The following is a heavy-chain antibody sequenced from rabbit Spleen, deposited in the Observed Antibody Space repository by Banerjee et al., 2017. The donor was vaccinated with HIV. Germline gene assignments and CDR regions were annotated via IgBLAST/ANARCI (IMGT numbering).Heavy chain of an antibody. Sequence: QSLGESGGDLVKPGASLTLTCTASGFSFSSSDYMCWVRQAPGKGLEWISCIAGSSSGLTYSATWAKGRFTCSKTSSTTVTLQMTSLTVADTATYFCARDTGTSFSTYGMDLWGQGTLVTVS. CDR1: GFSFSSSDY. D-gene: IGHD8-1*01. CDR2: IAGSSSGLT. CDR3: ARDTGTSFSTYGMDL. J-gene: IGHJ6*01. V-gene: IGHV1S40*01.